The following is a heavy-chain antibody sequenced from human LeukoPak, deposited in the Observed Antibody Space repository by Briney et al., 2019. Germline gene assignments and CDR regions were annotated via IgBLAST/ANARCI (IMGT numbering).Heavy chain of an antibody. J-gene: IGHJ4*02. CDR2: IRSDGYHT. V-gene: IGHV3-30*02. D-gene: IGHD3-22*01. CDR3: ASKDPYDSRGYLLDY. CDR1: GFVFDDYD. Sequence: PGGSLRLSCGASGFVFDDYDMHWVRQAPGKGLEWVAFIRSDGYHTYYTDSVKGRFIITRDNFKNTLYLQMNSLRAEDTAVYYCASKDPYDSRGYLLDYWGQGTLVTVSS.